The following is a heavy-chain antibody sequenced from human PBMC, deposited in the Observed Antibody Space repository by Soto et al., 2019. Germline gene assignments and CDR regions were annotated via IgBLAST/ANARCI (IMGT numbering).Heavy chain of an antibody. V-gene: IGHV3-74*01. CDR1: GFHFSGYW. J-gene: IGHJ4*02. Sequence: GGSLRLSCAASGFHFSGYWMHWVRQAPGKGLVWVSRITADGSGAIYADSVKGRFTMSRENAKNSVYLQMNSLSAGDTAVYYCTRGAQGFDYWGQGTLVTVSS. CDR3: TRGAQGFDY. CDR2: ITADGSGA.